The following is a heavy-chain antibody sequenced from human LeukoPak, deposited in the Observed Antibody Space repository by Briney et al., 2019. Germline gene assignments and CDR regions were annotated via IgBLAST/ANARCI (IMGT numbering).Heavy chain of an antibody. D-gene: IGHD3-3*01. V-gene: IGHV3-49*04. CDR2: IRIKAYGGTT. J-gene: IGHJ6*03. Sequence: GRSLRLSCTASGFTFGDYAMSWVRQAPGKGLEWVGFIRIKAYGGTTEYAASVKGRFTISRDDSKSIAYLQMNSLKTEDTAVYYCTRYAQEYYDFWSGSKVPLYMDVWGTGTTVTVSS. CDR1: GFTFGDYA. CDR3: TRYAQEYYDFWSGSKVPLYMDV.